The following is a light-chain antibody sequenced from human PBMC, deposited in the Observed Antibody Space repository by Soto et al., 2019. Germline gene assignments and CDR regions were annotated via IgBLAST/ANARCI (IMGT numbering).Light chain of an antibody. CDR1: QSLVHSDGNTY. V-gene: IGKV2-24*01. Sequence: DFVMTQTPLSSPVTLGQPASISCRSSQSLVHSDGNTYLSWLHQRPGQPPRLLIYIISNRFSRVPDRFSGSGAGTDFTLKISRVEAEDVGVYYCMQATQPYTFGQGTKLEIK. CDR2: IIS. J-gene: IGKJ2*01. CDR3: MQATQPYT.